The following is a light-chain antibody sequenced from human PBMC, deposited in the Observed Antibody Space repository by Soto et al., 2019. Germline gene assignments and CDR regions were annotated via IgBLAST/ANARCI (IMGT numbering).Light chain of an antibody. CDR3: CSYGGRILVI. Sequence: QSALTQPASVSGSPGQSITISCTGTSSDISAYNYVSWYQQYPGKAPRLLIYAVSNRPSGVSDRFSGSKSGNTASLTISGLQAEDEAHYYCCSYGGRILVIFGEGTKLTVL. J-gene: IGLJ2*01. V-gene: IGLV2-14*01. CDR2: AVS. CDR1: SSDISAYNY.